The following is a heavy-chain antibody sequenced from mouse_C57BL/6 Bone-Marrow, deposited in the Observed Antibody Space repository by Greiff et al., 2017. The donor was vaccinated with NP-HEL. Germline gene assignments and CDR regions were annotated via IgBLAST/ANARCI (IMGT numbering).Heavy chain of an antibody. CDR2: IYPGDGDT. CDR3: ARDGYYPWYFDV. CDR1: GYAFSSYW. J-gene: IGHJ1*03. Sequence: QVQLQQSGAELVKPGASVKLSCKASGYAFSSYWLYWVMQRPGMGLEWIGLIYPGDGDTNYNGKFKGKATLTADTSSSTAYMQLSSLTSEDSAVYFCARDGYYPWYFDVWGTGTTVTVSS. V-gene: IGHV1-80*01. D-gene: IGHD2-3*01.